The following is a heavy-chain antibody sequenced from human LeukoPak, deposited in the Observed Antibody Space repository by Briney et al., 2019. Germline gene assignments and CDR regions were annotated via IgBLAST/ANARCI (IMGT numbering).Heavy chain of an antibody. CDR1: GYTFTSYF. CDR3: ARDAGILTGEYYHYFYYMDV. V-gene: IGHV1-46*01. J-gene: IGHJ6*03. CDR2: LNPNSGNT. Sequence: ASVKVSCKASGYTFTSYFMLWVRQAPGQGLEWMGILNPNSGNTTYAQNFQGRVTMTRDTSTSTFYMELSSLRFEDTAVYYCARDAGILTGEYYHYFYYMDVWGTGTTVTVSS. D-gene: IGHD3-9*01.